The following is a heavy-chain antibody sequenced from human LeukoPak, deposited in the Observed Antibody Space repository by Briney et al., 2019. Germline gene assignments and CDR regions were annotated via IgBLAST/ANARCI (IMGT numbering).Heavy chain of an antibody. CDR1: GGTFSSYA. V-gene: IGHV1-69*05. CDR3: ARDSGKEYSSSRDAFDI. D-gene: IGHD6-6*01. J-gene: IGHJ3*02. Sequence: ASVKVSCKASGGTFSSYAISWVRQAPGQGLEWMGGIIPIFGTANYAQKFQGRVTITTDESTSTAYMELSSLRSEDTAVYYCARDSGKEYSSSRDAFDIWGQGTMVTVSS. CDR2: IIPIFGTA.